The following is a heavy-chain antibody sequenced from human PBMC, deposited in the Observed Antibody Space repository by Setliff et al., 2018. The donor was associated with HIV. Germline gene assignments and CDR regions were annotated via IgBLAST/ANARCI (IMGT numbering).Heavy chain of an antibody. D-gene: IGHD3-22*01. CDR2: IYTSGST. Sequence: SETLSLTCTVSGGPISSGSYYWSWIRQPAGKGLEWIGHIYTSGSTNYNPSLKSRVTISVDTSKNQFSLKLSSVTAADTAVYYCARAGILVVIFDYWGQGTLVTVS. J-gene: IGHJ4*02. V-gene: IGHV4-61*09. CDR3: ARAGILVVIFDY. CDR1: GGPISSGSYY.